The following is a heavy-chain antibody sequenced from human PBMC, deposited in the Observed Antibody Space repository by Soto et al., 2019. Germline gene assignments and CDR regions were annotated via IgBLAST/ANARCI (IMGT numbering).Heavy chain of an antibody. CDR3: ASRYFDWLLYGRSWFDP. CDR1: GGSFSGYY. J-gene: IGHJ5*02. CDR2: INHSGST. V-gene: IGHV4-34*01. Sequence: PSETLSLTCAVYGGSFSGYYWSWIRQPPGKGLEWIGEINHSGSTNCNPSLKSRVTISVDTSKNQFSLKLSSVTSANTAVYYCASRYFDWLLYGRSWFDPWGRGTLVTVSS. D-gene: IGHD3-9*01.